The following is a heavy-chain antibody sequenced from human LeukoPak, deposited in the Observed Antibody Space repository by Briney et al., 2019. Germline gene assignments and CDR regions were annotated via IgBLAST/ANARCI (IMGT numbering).Heavy chain of an antibody. V-gene: IGHV3-11*01. D-gene: IGHD4-17*01. Sequence: GGSLRLSCTASGFTFSDHYMSWFRLSPGKGLEWLSYITSSGSITDYADSVKGRFTISRDNAKNTMFLQMNSLRPEDTAVYYCARNPDYGDPEWGQGTLVTVSS. CDR3: ARNPDYGDPE. CDR2: ITSSGSIT. J-gene: IGHJ4*02. CDR1: GFTFSDHY.